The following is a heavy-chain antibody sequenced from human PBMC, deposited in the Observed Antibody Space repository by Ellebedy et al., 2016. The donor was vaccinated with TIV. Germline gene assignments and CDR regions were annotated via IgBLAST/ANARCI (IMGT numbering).Heavy chain of an antibody. J-gene: IGHJ4*02. CDR3: AKVIEGGHGDYADFDY. CDR1: GFTFSSYA. Sequence: GESLKISCAASGFTFSSYAMSWVRQAPGKGLEWVSAISGSGGSTYYADSVKGRFTISRDNSKNTLYLQMNSLRAEDTAVYYCAKVIEGGHGDYADFDYWGQGTLVTVSS. V-gene: IGHV3-23*01. CDR2: ISGSGGST. D-gene: IGHD4-17*01.